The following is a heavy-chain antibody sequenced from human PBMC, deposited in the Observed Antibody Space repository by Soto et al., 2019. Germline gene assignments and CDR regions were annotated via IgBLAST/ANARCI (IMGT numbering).Heavy chain of an antibody. Sequence: GGSLRLSCAASGFTFSSYGMHWVRQAPGKGLEWVAVISYDGSNKYYADSVKGRFTISRDNSKNTLYLQMNSLRAEDTAVYYCAKVGSSGYGMDVWGQGTTVTVS. CDR3: AKVGSSGYGMDV. J-gene: IGHJ6*02. V-gene: IGHV3-30*18. CDR1: GFTFSSYG. D-gene: IGHD6-19*01. CDR2: ISYDGSNK.